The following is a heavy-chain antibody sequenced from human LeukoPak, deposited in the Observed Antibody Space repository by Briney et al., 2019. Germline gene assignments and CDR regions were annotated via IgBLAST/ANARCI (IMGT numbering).Heavy chain of an antibody. Sequence: GGSLRLSCAASGFTFSSHWMHWVRQAPGKGLVWVSIINTDGSTTWYADSVEGRFTISRDNARNTLYLEMNSPRVEDTAVYFCARDTSRTMDVWGQGTTVTV. J-gene: IGHJ6*02. V-gene: IGHV3-74*01. CDR3: ARDTSRTMDV. CDR1: GFTFSSHW. CDR2: INTDGSTT.